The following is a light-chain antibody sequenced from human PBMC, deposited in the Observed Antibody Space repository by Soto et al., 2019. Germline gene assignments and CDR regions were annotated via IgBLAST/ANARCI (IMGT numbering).Light chain of an antibody. J-gene: IGLJ1*01. V-gene: IGLV2-14*01. CDR1: SSVVGLYDY. Sequence: QSVLTQPASVSGSPGQSITISCTGTSSVVGLYDYVSWYQQHSGKAPQLMIYAVSNRPSGVSNRFSASKSGNTASLFISGLQAEDEADYYCSSYTSDSSYVFGSGTKGTVL. CDR3: SSYTSDSSYV. CDR2: AVS.